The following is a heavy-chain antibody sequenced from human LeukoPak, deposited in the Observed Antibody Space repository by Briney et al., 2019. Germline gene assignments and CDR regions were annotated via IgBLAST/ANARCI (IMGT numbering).Heavy chain of an antibody. J-gene: IGHJ4*02. CDR3: ARANALHCSSTSCLFDY. CDR2: SGGT. D-gene: IGHD2-2*01. Sequence: SGGTYSAQKFQGWVTMTRDTSISTAYMELSRLTSNDTAVYYCARANALHCSSTSCLFDYWGQGTLVTVSS. V-gene: IGHV1-2*04.